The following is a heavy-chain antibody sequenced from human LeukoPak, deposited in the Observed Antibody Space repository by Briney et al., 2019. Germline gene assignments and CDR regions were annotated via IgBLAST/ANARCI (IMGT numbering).Heavy chain of an antibody. CDR1: GFTFSSYA. D-gene: IGHD3-3*01. CDR2: ISGSGGST. V-gene: IGHV3-23*01. CDR3: AKDGYDFWSGYYSVPQYFQH. J-gene: IGHJ1*01. Sequence: GGSLRLSCAASGFTFSSYAMSWVRQAPGKGLEWVSVISGSGGSTYYADSVKGRFTISRDNSKNTLYLQMNSLRAEDTAVYYCAKDGYDFWSGYYSVPQYFQHWGQGTLVTVSS.